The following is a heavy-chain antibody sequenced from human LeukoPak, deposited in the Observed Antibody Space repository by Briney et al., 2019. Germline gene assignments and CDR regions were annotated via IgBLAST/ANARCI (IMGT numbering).Heavy chain of an antibody. J-gene: IGHJ6*03. V-gene: IGHV1-2*02. CDR3: ARDSEHYYGLGNYYKYYYYMDV. CDR1: GYTFTGYY. CDR2: INPNSGGT. Sequence: ASVKVSCKASGYTFTGYYMHWVRRAPGQGLEWMGWINPNSGGTNYAQKFQGRVTMTRDTSISTAYMELSSLRFEDTAVYYCARDSEHYYGLGNYYKYYYYMDVWGKGTTVTISS. D-gene: IGHD3-10*01.